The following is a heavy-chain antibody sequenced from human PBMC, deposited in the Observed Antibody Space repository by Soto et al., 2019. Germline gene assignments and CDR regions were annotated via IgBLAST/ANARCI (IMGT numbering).Heavy chain of an antibody. D-gene: IGHD6-13*01. J-gene: IGHJ4*02. CDR2: IWYDGTNK. V-gene: IGHV3-33*01. Sequence: QVQLVESGGGVVQPGRSLRLSCAASGFTFSSYGMHWVRQAPGQGLEWVAVIWYDGTNKYYADSVKGRFTISRDNSQNTVYLQMNSLRAEDTAVYYCARDLRYSSRWHYLGDYWGQGTLVTVSS. CDR3: ARDLRYSSRWHYLGDY. CDR1: GFTFSSYG.